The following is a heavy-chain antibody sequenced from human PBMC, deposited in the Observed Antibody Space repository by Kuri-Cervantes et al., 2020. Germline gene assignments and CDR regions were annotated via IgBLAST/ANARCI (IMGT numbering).Heavy chain of an antibody. CDR1: EFTFSNYA. J-gene: IGHJ1*01. CDR2: ISYDGSNK. V-gene: IGHV3-30*01. Sequence: GESLKISCAASEFTFSNYAMHWVRQAPGKGLEWVAVISYDGSNKHYADSVKGRFTISRDNSKNTKNTLYLQMNSLRSEDTAVYYCARGPQVTSRIAEYFQHWGQGTLVTVSS. CDR3: ARGPQVTSRIAEYFQH. D-gene: IGHD2-2*01.